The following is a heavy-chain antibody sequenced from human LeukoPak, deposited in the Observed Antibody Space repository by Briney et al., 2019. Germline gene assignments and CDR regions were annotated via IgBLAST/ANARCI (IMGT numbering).Heavy chain of an antibody. D-gene: IGHD6-13*01. Sequence: ASVKVSCKASGGTFSSYAIGWVRQAPGQGLEWMGGITPIFGTANYAQKFQGRVTITTDESTSTAYMELSSLRSEDTAVYYCARVGIAAGGLGYYYMDVWGKGTTVTVSS. J-gene: IGHJ6*03. CDR3: ARVGIAAGGLGYYYMDV. CDR1: GGTFSSYA. V-gene: IGHV1-69*05. CDR2: ITPIFGTA.